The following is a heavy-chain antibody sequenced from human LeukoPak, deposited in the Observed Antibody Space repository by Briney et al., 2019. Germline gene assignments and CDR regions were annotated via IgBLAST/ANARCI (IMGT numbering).Heavy chain of an antibody. CDR1: GYTFTSYG. CDR3: ARDAAYYYDSCGCYPPFDH. D-gene: IGHD3-22*01. J-gene: IGHJ4*02. Sequence: ASVKVSCKASGYTFTSYGISWVRQAPGQGLEWMGWMNPYNGNKSYAQKFQGRVTMTTDTSTSTAYMELRSLRSDDTAVYYCARDAAYYYDSCGCYPPFDHWGQGTLVTVSS. V-gene: IGHV1-18*01. CDR2: MNPYNGNK.